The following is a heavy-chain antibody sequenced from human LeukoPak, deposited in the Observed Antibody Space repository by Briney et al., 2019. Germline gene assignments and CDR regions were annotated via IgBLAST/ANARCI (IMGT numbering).Heavy chain of an antibody. J-gene: IGHJ6*03. V-gene: IGHV3-74*01. CDR2: INSDGSST. CDR1: GFTFSTYW. Sequence: GGSLRLSCAASGFTFSTYWMNWVRQPPGKGLVWVSRINSDGSSTTYADSVMGRFTNSRDNATNTLFLQMNSLRADDTAVYYCARSTSHYYYYYMDVWGKGTTVTISS. CDR3: ARSTSHYYYYYMDV.